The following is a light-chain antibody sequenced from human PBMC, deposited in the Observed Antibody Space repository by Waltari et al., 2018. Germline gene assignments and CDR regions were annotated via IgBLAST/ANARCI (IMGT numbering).Light chain of an antibody. V-gene: IGLV2-23*02. CDR2: EVI. J-gene: IGLJ2*01. CDR1: SSDVGTYNF. Sequence: QSALTQPASVSGSPGQSITISCTGTSSDVGTYNFVLWYQQHPGKAPKLMIYEVIKRPSGVSNRFSGSKSGNTASLTISGLQDEDEADYYCCSYAGTDTVIIFGGGTKVTVL. CDR3: CSYAGTDTVII.